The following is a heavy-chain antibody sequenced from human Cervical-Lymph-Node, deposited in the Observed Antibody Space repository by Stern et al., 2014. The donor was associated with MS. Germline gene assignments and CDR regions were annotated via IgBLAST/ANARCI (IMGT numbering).Heavy chain of an antibody. D-gene: IGHD2-15*01. CDR1: GGSLRSYY. J-gene: IGHJ4*02. V-gene: IGHV4-59*01. Sequence: QLQLQESGPGLVKPSETLSLTCTVSGGSLRSYYWNWIRQAPGKGLEWLGVIYHTGSVNYNPALSSRVAMSVDPSKNQFSLTVSSVTAADTAVYYCAREGEYCSGSRCYPFLDYWGQGTLVTVSS. CDR3: AREGEYCSGSRCYPFLDY. CDR2: IYHTGSV.